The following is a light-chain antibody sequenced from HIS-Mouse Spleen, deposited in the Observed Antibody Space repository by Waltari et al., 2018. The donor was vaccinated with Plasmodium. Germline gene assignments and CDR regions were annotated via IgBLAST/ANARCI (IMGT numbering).Light chain of an antibody. CDR1: QSVSSY. CDR2: DAS. V-gene: IGKV3-11*01. CDR3: QQRSNWPPWT. J-gene: IGKJ1*01. Sequence: EIVLTQSPATLSLSPGERAPLSGRARQSVSSYLAWYQQKPGQAPRLLIYDASNRATGIPARFSGSGSGTDFTLTISSLEPEDFAVYYCQQRSNWPPWTFGQGTKVEIK.